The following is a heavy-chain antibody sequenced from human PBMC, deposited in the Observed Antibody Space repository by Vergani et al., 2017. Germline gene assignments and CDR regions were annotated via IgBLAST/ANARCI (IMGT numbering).Heavy chain of an antibody. J-gene: IGHJ5*02. CDR1: GGSISSSSYY. CDR2: IYYSGST. D-gene: IGHD3-3*01. Sequence: QLQLQESGPGLVKPSETLSLTCTVSGGSISSSSYYWGWIRQPPGKGLEWIGSIYYSGSTYYNPSLKSRVTISVDTSKNQFSLKLSSVTAAATAVYYCARQSLRITIFGVVKDWFDPWGQGTLVTVSS. V-gene: IGHV4-39*01. CDR3: ARQSLRITIFGVVKDWFDP.